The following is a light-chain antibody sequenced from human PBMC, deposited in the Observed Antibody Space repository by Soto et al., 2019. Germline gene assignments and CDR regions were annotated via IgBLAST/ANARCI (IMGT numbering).Light chain of an antibody. CDR3: QQYYNTPPT. V-gene: IGKV4-1*01. J-gene: IGKJ2*01. Sequence: DIVMTQSPDSLAVSLGASATINCKSSQSVLSNSGKKNYLAGYRQKTGQPPQLLISWASTRESGVPDRISGSGSGSDFTLNISSLQAEDGAVYYCQQYYNTPPTFGQGTKLEI. CDR1: QSVLSNSGKKNY. CDR2: WAS.